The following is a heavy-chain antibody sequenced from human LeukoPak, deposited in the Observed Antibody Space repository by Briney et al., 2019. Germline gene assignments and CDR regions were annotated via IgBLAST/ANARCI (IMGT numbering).Heavy chain of an antibody. D-gene: IGHD2-2*01. Sequence: ASVKVSCKASGYTFTGYYMHWVRQAPGQGLEWMGWINPNSGGTNYAQKFQGRVTMTRDTSISTAYMELSRLRSDDTAVYYCARSQGVVPAAIIYYFDYWGQGTLVTVPS. CDR1: GYTFTGYY. CDR2: INPNSGGT. V-gene: IGHV1-2*02. J-gene: IGHJ4*02. CDR3: ARSQGVVPAAIIYYFDY.